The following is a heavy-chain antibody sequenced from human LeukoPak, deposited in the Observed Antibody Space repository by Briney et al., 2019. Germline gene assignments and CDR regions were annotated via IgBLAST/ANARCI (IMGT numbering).Heavy chain of an antibody. CDR2: ISSSSSYI. CDR3: ARDSPWRGGYSYGYL. Sequence: PGGSLRLSCAASGFTFSSYSMNWVRQAPGKGLEWVSSISSSSSYIYYADSVKGRFTISRDNAKNSLYLQMNSLRAEDTAVYYCARDSPWRGGYSYGYLWGQGTLVTVSS. J-gene: IGHJ4*02. D-gene: IGHD5-18*01. V-gene: IGHV3-21*01. CDR1: GFTFSSYS.